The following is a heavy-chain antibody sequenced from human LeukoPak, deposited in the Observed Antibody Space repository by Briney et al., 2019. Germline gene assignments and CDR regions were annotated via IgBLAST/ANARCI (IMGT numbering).Heavy chain of an antibody. V-gene: IGHV3-23*01. D-gene: IGHD3-10*01. CDR3: AKAPRGFQWFVEF. CDR2: INGDGDRT. CDR1: GISFDNCA. Sequence: GGSLRLSCTASGISFDNCALSWVRQAPGKGLEWVSDINGDGDRTYYSDSVRGRFTISRDNSRNTVYLQMNSLIAEDTAVYYCAKAPRGFQWFVEFWGQGALVTVSS. J-gene: IGHJ4*02.